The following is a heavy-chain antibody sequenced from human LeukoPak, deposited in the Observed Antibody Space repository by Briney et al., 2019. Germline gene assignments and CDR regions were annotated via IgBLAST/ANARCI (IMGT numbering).Heavy chain of an antibody. V-gene: IGHV3-30*02. CDR3: ATSRYYYDSSGYPEYFQH. J-gene: IGHJ1*01. CDR2: IRYDGSNK. Sequence: SGGSLRLXCAASGFTFSSYGMHWFRKAPGKGLDRVAFIRYDGSNKYYADSVKGRFTISRDNSKNTLYLQMNSLRAEDTAVYYCATSRYYYDSSGYPEYFQHWGQGTLVTVSS. D-gene: IGHD3-22*01. CDR1: GFTFSSYG.